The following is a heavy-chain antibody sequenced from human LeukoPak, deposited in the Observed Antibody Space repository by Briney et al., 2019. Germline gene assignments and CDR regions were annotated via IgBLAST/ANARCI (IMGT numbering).Heavy chain of an antibody. D-gene: IGHD3-10*01. J-gene: IGHJ4*02. V-gene: IGHV3-30*02. CDR3: AKDGNYYGSGSYSGN. Sequence: PGGSLRLSCAASGFTFSSYGMHWVREAPGQGLEGVAFIRYDGSNKYYADSVKGRFTISRDNSKNTLYLQMNGLRAEDTAVYYCAKDGNYYGSGSYSGNWGQRTLVTVSS. CDR1: GFTFSSYG. CDR2: IRYDGSNK.